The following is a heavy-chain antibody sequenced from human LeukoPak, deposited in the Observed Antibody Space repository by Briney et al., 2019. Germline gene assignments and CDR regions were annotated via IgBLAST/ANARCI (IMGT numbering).Heavy chain of an antibody. CDR1: GFTFSRYA. Sequence: GGSLRLSCAASGFTFSRYAFHWVRQAPGKGLEWVAVISNDGSKKDYADSVKGRFTISRDNSKNTLYLQMNSLRAEDTAVYYCARGDSSSWYGYWGQGTLVTVSS. CDR2: ISNDGSKK. V-gene: IGHV3-30*04. J-gene: IGHJ4*02. CDR3: ARGDSSSWYGY. D-gene: IGHD6-13*01.